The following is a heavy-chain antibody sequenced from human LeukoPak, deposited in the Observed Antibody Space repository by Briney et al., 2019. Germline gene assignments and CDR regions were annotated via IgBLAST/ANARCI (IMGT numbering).Heavy chain of an antibody. D-gene: IGHD6-13*01. CDR1: RFTFSSYG. J-gene: IGHJ3*01. Sequence: PGGSLRLSCAASRFTFSSYGMHWVRQAPGMGLEWVAVISYDGSNEYYADSVKGRFTISRDNSKNTLYLQMNSLRTEDTAVYYCAKDRRAIAATGSPLNLWGQGTMVTVSS. CDR2: ISYDGSNE. V-gene: IGHV3-30*18. CDR3: AKDRRAIAATGSPLNL.